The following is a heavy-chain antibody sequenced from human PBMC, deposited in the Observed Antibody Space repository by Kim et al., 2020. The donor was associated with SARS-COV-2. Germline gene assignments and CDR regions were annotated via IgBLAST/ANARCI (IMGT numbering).Heavy chain of an antibody. CDR1: GGSFSGYY. D-gene: IGHD6-19*01. CDR2: INHSGST. J-gene: IGHJ4*02. Sequence: SETLSLTCAVYGGSFSGYYWSWIRQPPGKGLEWIGEINHSGSTNYNPSLKSRVTISVDTSKNQFSLKLSSVTAADTAVYYCARARIAVAGDIDYWGQGTLVTVSS. V-gene: IGHV4-34*01. CDR3: ARARIAVAGDIDY.